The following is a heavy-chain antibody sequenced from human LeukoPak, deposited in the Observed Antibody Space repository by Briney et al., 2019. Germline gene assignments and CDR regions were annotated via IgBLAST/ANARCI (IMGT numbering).Heavy chain of an antibody. Sequence: TSETLSLTCAVSGGSISSGGYSWSWIRQPPEKGLEWIGYIYHSGSTYYNPSLKSRVTISVDRSKNQFSLKLSSVTAADTAAYYCARTSRINMVLDPWGQGTLVIVSS. CDR3: ARTSRINMVLDP. J-gene: IGHJ5*02. D-gene: IGHD3-10*01. CDR2: IYHSGST. CDR1: GGSISSGGYS. V-gene: IGHV4-30-2*01.